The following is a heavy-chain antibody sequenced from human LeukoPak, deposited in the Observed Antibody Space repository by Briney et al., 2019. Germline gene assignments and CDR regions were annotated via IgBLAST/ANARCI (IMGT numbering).Heavy chain of an antibody. CDR1: GFTFSTYV. D-gene: IGHD5-24*01. J-gene: IGHJ4*02. CDR2: VGVSGDTT. CDR3: AKVIREVDMSHDY. Sequence: GGSLRLSCAASGFTFSTYVMTWVRQAPGKGLELVSAVGVSGDTTYYADSVKGRFTISRDNSKNTLYLQMDSLRVEDTAVYYCAKVIREVDMSHDYWGQGAPVTVSS. V-gene: IGHV3-23*01.